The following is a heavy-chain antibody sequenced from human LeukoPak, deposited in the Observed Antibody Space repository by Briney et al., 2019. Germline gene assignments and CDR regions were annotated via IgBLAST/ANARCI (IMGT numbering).Heavy chain of an antibody. CDR1: GFTFSSFW. V-gene: IGHV3-7*01. CDR2: IKQEGSEK. Sequence: PGGSLRLSCAASGFTFSSFWMSWVCQAPGKGLEWVANIKQEGSEKYYVGSVKGRFTISRDDARNSLYLQMNSLRAEDTAVYFCARGFELDYWGQGTLVTVSS. CDR3: ARGFELDY. J-gene: IGHJ4*02.